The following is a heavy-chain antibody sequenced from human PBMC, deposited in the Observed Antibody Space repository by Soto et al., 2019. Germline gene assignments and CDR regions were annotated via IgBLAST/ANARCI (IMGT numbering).Heavy chain of an antibody. J-gene: IGHJ6*02. CDR1: GFTFSSYA. V-gene: IGHV3-23*01. CDR2: ISGSGGST. Sequence: PGGSLRLSCAASGFTFSSYAMSWVRQAPGKGLEWVSAISGSGGSTYYADSVKGRFTISRDNSKNTLYLQMNSLRAEDTAVYYCAKCEDIVATQTGGGMDVWGQGNTVTVSS. D-gene: IGHD5-12*01. CDR3: AKCEDIVATQTGGGMDV.